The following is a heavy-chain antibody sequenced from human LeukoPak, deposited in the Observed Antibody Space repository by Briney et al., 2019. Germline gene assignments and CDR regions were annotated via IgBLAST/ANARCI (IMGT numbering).Heavy chain of an antibody. CDR3: ARDSGTTGEVKFDP. CDR2: IYYSGST. Sequence: SETLSLTCTVSGGSISSYYWSWIRQPPGKGLEWIGYIYYSGSTDYNPSLKSRVTISVDTSKNQFSLKLSSVTAADTAVYYCARDSGTTGEVKFDPWGQGTLVTVSS. CDR1: GGSISSYY. J-gene: IGHJ5*02. D-gene: IGHD3-10*01. V-gene: IGHV4-59*01.